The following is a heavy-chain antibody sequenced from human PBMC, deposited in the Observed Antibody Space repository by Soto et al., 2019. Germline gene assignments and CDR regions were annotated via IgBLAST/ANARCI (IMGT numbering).Heavy chain of an antibody. J-gene: IGHJ6*02. D-gene: IGHD3-3*01. Sequence: QVQLVESGGGAVQPGRSLRLSCAASGFTFSSYGMHWVRQAPGKGLEWVAVISYDGSNKYYADSVKGRFTISRDNSKNTLYLQMNSLRAEDTAVYYCAKDRERFLEWLLLMPPNYGMDVWGQGTTVTVSS. CDR2: ISYDGSNK. CDR3: AKDRERFLEWLLLMPPNYGMDV. CDR1: GFTFSSYG. V-gene: IGHV3-30*18.